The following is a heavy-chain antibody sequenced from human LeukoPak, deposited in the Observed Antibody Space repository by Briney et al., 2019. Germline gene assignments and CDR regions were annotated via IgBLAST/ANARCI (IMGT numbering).Heavy chain of an antibody. Sequence: TSETLSLTCTVSGGSVSSGSYYWSWIRQPPGKGLEWIGFFYYSGSTNYNPSLKSRVTISVDTSKNQSSLKLSSVTAADTAVYYCARGLSGGYSYIPYYFDYWGQGTLVTVSS. V-gene: IGHV4-61*01. CDR3: ARGLSGGYSYIPYYFDY. D-gene: IGHD5-18*01. J-gene: IGHJ4*02. CDR2: FYYSGST. CDR1: GGSVSSGSYY.